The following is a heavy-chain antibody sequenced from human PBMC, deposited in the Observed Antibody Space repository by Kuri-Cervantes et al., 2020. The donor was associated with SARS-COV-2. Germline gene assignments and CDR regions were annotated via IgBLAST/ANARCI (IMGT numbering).Heavy chain of an antibody. J-gene: IGHJ6*02. D-gene: IGHD1-26*01. CDR3: ARDRGVEARWEGDYYHVMDV. CDR2: ISAYNGNT. CDR1: GYTFTSYG. V-gene: IGHV1-18*01. Sequence: ASVKVSCKASGYTFTSYGISWVRQAPGQGLEWMGWISAYNGNTNYAQKLQGRVTMTTYTSTSTAYMELRSMRSDDTAVYYCARDRGVEARWEGDYYHVMDVWGPGTTVTVSS.